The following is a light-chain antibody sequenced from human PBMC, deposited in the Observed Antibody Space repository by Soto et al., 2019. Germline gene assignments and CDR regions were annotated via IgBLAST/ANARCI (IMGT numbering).Light chain of an antibody. Sequence: EIVMTQSPATLSVSPGGRATLSCRASQSISDTLAWYQQKPGQAPRLLIHGASTRATGFPARLSGSGSGKDFNLNISSLQYEDFAVYYCQQYNNWSWTVGTGTKVDIK. CDR2: GAS. V-gene: IGKV3-15*01. CDR1: QSISDT. J-gene: IGKJ1*01. CDR3: QQYNNWSWT.